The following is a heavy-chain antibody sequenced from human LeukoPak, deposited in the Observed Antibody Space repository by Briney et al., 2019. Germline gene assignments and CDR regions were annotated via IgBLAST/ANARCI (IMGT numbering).Heavy chain of an antibody. D-gene: IGHD4-17*01. J-gene: IGHJ4*02. V-gene: IGHV3-30*04. CDR2: ISYDGSNK. Sequence: GGSLRLSCAASGFTFSSYAMHWVRQAPGKGLEWVAVISYDGSNKYYADSVKGRFTISRDNSKNTLYLQMNSLRAVDTAVYYCARAVDMTTDFDYWGQGTLVTVSS. CDR3: ARAVDMTTDFDY. CDR1: GFTFSSYA.